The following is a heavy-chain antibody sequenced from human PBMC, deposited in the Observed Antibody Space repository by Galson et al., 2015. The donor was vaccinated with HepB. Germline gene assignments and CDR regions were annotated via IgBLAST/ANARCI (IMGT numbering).Heavy chain of an antibody. CDR3: ARIGATYYYGSRYYFDY. CDR1: GFTFSSYG. J-gene: IGHJ4*02. V-gene: IGHV3-33*01. D-gene: IGHD3-10*01. Sequence: SLRLSCAASGFTFSSYGMHWVRQAPGKGLEWVAFIRYDGSNKYYADSVKGRFTISRDNSKNTLYLQMNSLRAEDTAVYYCARIGATYYYGSRYYFDYWGQGTLVTVSS. CDR2: IRYDGSNK.